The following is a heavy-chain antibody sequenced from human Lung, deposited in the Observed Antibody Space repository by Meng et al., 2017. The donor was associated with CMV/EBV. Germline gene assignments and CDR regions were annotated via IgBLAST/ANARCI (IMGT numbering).Heavy chain of an antibody. D-gene: IGHD2/OR15-2a*01. CDR1: GFSFSDYT. Sequence: XCASSGFSFSDYTMSWFRQLPGKGLEWLAVITADSTTIYYADSVQCRFTISRDTADNSQFLQTSSLRAEDTAHYYCERGGNKLELLSLGFDPWGQGTLVTVSS. CDR3: ERGGNKLELLSLGFDP. J-gene: IGHJ5*02. CDR2: ITADSTTI. V-gene: IGHV3-11*01.